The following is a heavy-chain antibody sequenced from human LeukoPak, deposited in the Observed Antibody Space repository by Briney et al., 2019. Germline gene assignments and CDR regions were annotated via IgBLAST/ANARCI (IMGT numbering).Heavy chain of an antibody. CDR1: GYTFTGYY. J-gene: IGHJ5*02. Sequence: WASVKVSCKASGYTFTGYYMHWVRQAPGQGLEWMGWINPNSGGTNYAQKFQGRVTMTRDTSISTAYMELSRLRSDDTAVYYCARVGCSSTSCYNWFDPWGQGTLVTVSS. V-gene: IGHV1-2*02. CDR3: ARVGCSSTSCYNWFDP. CDR2: INPNSGGT. D-gene: IGHD2-2*01.